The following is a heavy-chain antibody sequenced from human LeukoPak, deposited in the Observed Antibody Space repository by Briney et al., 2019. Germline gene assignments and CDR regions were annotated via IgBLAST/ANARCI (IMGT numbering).Heavy chain of an antibody. D-gene: IGHD3-22*01. V-gene: IGHV4-4*02. Sequence: PSGTLSLTCAVSGGSISSSNWWSWVRQPPGKGLEWIGEIYHSGSTNYNPSLKSRVTISVDKSKNQFSLKLSSVTAADTAVYYCARSFCYYDSSGYYYDICYFDYWGQGTLVTVSS. CDR3: ARSFCYYDSSGYYYDICYFDY. CDR1: GGSISSSNW. CDR2: IYHSGST. J-gene: IGHJ4*02.